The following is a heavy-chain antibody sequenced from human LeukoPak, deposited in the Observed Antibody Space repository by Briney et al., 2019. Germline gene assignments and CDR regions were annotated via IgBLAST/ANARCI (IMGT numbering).Heavy chain of an antibody. CDR2: RHSSGAT. J-gene: IGHJ4*02. V-gene: IGHV4-59*12. CDR3: ARDSRGGGPDFDY. D-gene: IGHD3-16*01. CDR1: GGSINNYW. Sequence: SETLSLTCTVSGGSINNYWWAWIRQPPGKGLQWIGYRHSSGATSYNLSLESRVTITIDTSRNQFSLKLNSVTAADTAVYYCARDSRGGGPDFDYWGQGTLVTVSS.